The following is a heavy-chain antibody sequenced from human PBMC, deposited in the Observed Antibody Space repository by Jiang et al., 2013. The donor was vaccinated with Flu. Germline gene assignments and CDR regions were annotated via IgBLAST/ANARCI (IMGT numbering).Heavy chain of an antibody. V-gene: IGHV5-51*01. CDR3: ARSGSSGYHDAFDI. CDR2: IYPGDSDT. J-gene: IGHJ3*02. D-gene: IGHD3-22*01. Sequence: GLEWMGIIYPGDSDTRYSPSFQGQVTISADKSISTAYLQWSSLKASDTAMYYCARSGSSGYHDAFDIWGQGTMVTVSS.